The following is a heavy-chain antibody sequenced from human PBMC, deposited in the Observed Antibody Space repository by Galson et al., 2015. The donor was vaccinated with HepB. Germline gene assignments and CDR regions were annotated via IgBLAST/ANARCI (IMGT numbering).Heavy chain of an antibody. CDR1: GGSISSGGYY. V-gene: IGHV4-31*03. CDR2: IYYTGST. D-gene: IGHD1-1*01. Sequence: TLSLTCTVSGGSISSGGYYWSWIRQHPGRGLEWIGYIYYTGSTYYNPSLESRVTISLDTSKNQFSLKLSSVTAADTAVYYCHFERARFGMDVWGQGTTVTVSS. CDR3: HFERARFGMDV. J-gene: IGHJ6*02.